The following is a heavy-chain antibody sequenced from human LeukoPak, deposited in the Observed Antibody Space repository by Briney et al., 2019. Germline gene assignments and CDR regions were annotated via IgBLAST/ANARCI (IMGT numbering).Heavy chain of an antibody. Sequence: GGSLRLSCAASGFTFSGYSLTWVRQAPGKGLEWVSYISSSSSTIYYADSVKGRFTISRDNSKNTLYLQMNSLSAEDSAVYYCAIGGYCAGTNCYIAYWGQGTLVTVSS. J-gene: IGHJ4*02. D-gene: IGHD2-2*02. CDR3: AIGGYCAGTNCYIAY. V-gene: IGHV3-48*04. CDR1: GFTFSGYS. CDR2: ISSSSSTI.